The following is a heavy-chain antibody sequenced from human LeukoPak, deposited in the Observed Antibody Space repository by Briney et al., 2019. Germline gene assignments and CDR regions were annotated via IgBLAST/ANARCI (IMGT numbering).Heavy chain of an antibody. D-gene: IGHD3-22*01. CDR2: FYPGDSDT. CDR1: GYSFTSYW. Sequence: GESLKISCKGSGYSFTSYWIGWVRQMPGKGLEWMVIFYPGDSDTRYNPSFQGQVTISADKSISTAYLQWSSLKASDTAMYYCARHVPLYYYDSSGYNYCDYWGQGTLVTVSS. V-gene: IGHV5-51*01. J-gene: IGHJ4*02. CDR3: ARHVPLYYYDSSGYNYCDY.